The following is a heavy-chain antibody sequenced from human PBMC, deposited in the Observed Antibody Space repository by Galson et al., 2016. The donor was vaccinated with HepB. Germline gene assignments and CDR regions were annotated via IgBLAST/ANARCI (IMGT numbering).Heavy chain of an antibody. Sequence: SLRLSCAASGFTFKNAWMNWVRQAPGKGLEWVGHIKSRTDGGTPDYPAPVKGRFSISRDDSKNTLFLQMNSLTTEDTAVYCCTTARYCTSTSCWLSRKTPYHYYGMDVWGQGTTVTVSS. CDR3: TTARYCTSTSCWLSRKTPYHYYGMDV. D-gene: IGHD2-2*01. V-gene: IGHV3-15*07. CDR2: IKSRTDGGTP. CDR1: GFTFKNAW. J-gene: IGHJ6*02.